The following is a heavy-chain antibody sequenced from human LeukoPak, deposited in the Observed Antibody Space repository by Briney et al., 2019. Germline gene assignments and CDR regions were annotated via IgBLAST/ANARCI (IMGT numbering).Heavy chain of an antibody. J-gene: IGHJ3*02. Sequence: GGSLRLSCAASGFTSSSYAMNWVRQAPGKGLEWVSAISVDGSHTYYADSVKGRFTISRDNSKNTLSLQMNSLRAEDTAVYYCAKCYDTSGRRASDIWGQGTMVTVSS. CDR2: ISVDGSHT. CDR3: AKCYDTSGRRASDI. CDR1: GFTSSSYA. V-gene: IGHV3-23*01. D-gene: IGHD3-22*01.